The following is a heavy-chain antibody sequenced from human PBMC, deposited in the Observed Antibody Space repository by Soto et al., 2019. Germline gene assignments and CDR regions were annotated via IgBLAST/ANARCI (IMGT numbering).Heavy chain of an antibody. J-gene: IGHJ6*02. CDR3: ARDGVAYYYDSSAPSRYYGMDV. D-gene: IGHD3-22*01. V-gene: IGHV1-18*01. Sequence: ASVKVSCKASGYTFTSYGISWVRQAPGQGLEWMGWISAYNGNTNYAQKLQGRVTMTTDTSTSTAYMELRSLRSDDTAVYYCARDGVAYYYDSSAPSRYYGMDVWGQGTTVTVSS. CDR1: GYTFTSYG. CDR2: ISAYNGNT.